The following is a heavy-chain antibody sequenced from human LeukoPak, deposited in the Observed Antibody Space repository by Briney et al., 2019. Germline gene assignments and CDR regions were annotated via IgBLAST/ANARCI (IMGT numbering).Heavy chain of an antibody. J-gene: IGHJ3*02. D-gene: IGHD6-13*01. CDR3: ARLIAAAGTRNAFDI. V-gene: IGHV4-30-4*01. CDR1: GGSISSGDYY. CDR2: IYYSGST. Sequence: SETLSLTCTVSGGSISSGDYYWSWIRQPPGKGLEWIGYIYYSGSTYYNPSLKSRVTISVDTSKNQFSLKLSSVTAADTAVYYCARLIAAAGTRNAFDIWGQGTMVTVSS.